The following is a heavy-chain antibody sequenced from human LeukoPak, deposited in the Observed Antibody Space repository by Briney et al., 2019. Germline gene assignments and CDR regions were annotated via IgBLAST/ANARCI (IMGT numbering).Heavy chain of an antibody. Sequence: SETLSLTCTVSGGSISSSSYYWGWIRQPPGKGLEWIGSIYYSGSTYYNPSLKSRVTISVDTSKNQFSLKLSSVTAADTAVYYCARLQAAMVTFVAFDIWGQGTMVTVSS. J-gene: IGHJ3*02. CDR3: ARLQAAMVTFVAFDI. V-gene: IGHV4-39*01. CDR1: GGSISSSSYY. D-gene: IGHD5-18*01. CDR2: IYYSGST.